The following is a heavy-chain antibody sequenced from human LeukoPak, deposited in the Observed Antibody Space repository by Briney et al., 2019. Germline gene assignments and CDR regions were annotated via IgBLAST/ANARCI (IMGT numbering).Heavy chain of an antibody. J-gene: IGHJ4*02. CDR2: INTDGSST. D-gene: IGHD6-19*01. CDR1: GFTFSSFW. CDR3: ARDPIAVTALDY. Sequence: GGSLRLSCAASGFTFSSFWMHWVRQAPGKGLVWVSRINTDGSSTDYADSVKGRFTISRDNAKNTLYLQMNSLRAEDTAVYYCARDPIAVTALDYWGQGTLVTVSS. V-gene: IGHV3-74*01.